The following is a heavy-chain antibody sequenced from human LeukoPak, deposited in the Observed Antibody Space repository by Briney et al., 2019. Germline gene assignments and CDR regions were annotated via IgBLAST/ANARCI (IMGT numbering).Heavy chain of an antibody. J-gene: IGHJ4*02. Sequence: ESLKISXKGSGYSXTSYWIGWVRQMPGKGLEWMGIIYPGDPDTRYSPSFQGQVTISVYKSISTAYLQWSSLKASDTAMYYCARQASIAAAGNDSWGQGTLVTVSS. D-gene: IGHD6-13*01. CDR2: IYPGDPDT. V-gene: IGHV5-51*01. CDR1: GYSXTSYW. CDR3: ARQASIAAAGNDS.